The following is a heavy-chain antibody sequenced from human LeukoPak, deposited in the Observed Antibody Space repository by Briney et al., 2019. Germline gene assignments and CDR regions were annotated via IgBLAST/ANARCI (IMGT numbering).Heavy chain of an antibody. D-gene: IGHD1-26*01. J-gene: IGHJ4*02. CDR1: GFTVSSNY. Sequence: GGSLRLSCAASGFTVSSNYMNWVRQAPGKGLEWVSVIYSGGSTYYADSVKGRFTISRDNSKNSLYLQMNSLRTEDTALYYCAKDSGSYSLDYWGQGTLVTVSS. CDR3: AKDSGSYSLDY. CDR2: IYSGGST. V-gene: IGHV3-53*05.